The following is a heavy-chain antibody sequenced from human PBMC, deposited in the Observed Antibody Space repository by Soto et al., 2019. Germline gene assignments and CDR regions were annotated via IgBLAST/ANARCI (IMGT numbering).Heavy chain of an antibody. J-gene: IGHJ2*01. Sequence: QVQLQESGPGLVKPSQTLSLTCTVSGGSINTGGFYWNWIRQHPGKGLEWIGYIYYTGTTYYTPSLRSRLTMTVDMSKNQFSLKLSSVTAADTAVYYCAREITGDWHFDLWGRGTLVTVSS. CDR1: GGSINTGGFY. V-gene: IGHV4-31*03. D-gene: IGHD7-27*01. CDR2: IYYTGTT. CDR3: AREITGDWHFDL.